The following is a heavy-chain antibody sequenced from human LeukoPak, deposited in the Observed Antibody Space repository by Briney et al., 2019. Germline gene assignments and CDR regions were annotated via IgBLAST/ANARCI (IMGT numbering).Heavy chain of an antibody. CDR3: ARGYDILTGRDY. J-gene: IGHJ4*02. CDR2: INHSGST. Sequence: SETLSLTCAVYGGSFSGYYWSWFRQPPGKGLEWIGEINHSGSTNYNPSLKSRVTISVDTSKNQFSLKLSSVTAADTAVYYCARGYDILTGRDYWGQGTLVTVSS. D-gene: IGHD3-9*01. CDR1: GGSFSGYY. V-gene: IGHV4-34*01.